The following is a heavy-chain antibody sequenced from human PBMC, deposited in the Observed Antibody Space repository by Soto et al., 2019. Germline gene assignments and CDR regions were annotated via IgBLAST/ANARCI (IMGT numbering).Heavy chain of an antibody. Sequence: PSETLSLTCAVYGGSFSGYYWSWIRQPPGKGLEWIGEINHSGSTNYNPSLKSRVTISVDTSKNQFSLKLSSVTAADTAVYYCARVPATFGSSHCRRYYYYGMDVWGQGTTVTVTS. V-gene: IGHV4-34*01. CDR3: ARVPATFGSSHCRRYYYYGMDV. CDR1: GGSFSGYY. CDR2: INHSGST. D-gene: IGHD6-13*01. J-gene: IGHJ6*02.